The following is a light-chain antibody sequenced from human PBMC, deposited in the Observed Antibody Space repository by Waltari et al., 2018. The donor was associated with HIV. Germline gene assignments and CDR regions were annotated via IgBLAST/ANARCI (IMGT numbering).Light chain of an antibody. J-gene: IGLJ1*01. CDR2: KDR. Sequence: SYELTQPPSVSVSPGQTARITCSGDALAKKYVTWYQQRPGQAPVLVMYKDRQRPSGIPVLFAGSGSGTTITLTISGGQAEDESAYYCQTADSSGSYVFGSGTKVTVL. CDR3: QTADSSGSYV. CDR1: ALAKKY. V-gene: IGLV3-25*03.